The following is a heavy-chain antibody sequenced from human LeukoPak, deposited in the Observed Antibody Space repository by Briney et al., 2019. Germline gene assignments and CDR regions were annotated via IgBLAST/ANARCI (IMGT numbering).Heavy chain of an antibody. CDR2: ISAYNGNT. CDR1: GHTFTSYG. Sequence: ASVKVSCKASGHTFTSYGISWVRQAPGQGLEWMGWISAYNGNTNYAQKLQGRVTMTTDTSTSTAYMELRSLRSDDTAVYYCARVHGDFWSGYYAYYYYGTDVWGQGTTVTVSS. J-gene: IGHJ6*02. D-gene: IGHD3-3*01. CDR3: ARVHGDFWSGYYAYYYYGTDV. V-gene: IGHV1-18*01.